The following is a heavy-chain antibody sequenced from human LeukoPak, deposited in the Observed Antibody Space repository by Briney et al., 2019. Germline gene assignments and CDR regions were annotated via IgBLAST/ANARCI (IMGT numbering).Heavy chain of an antibody. D-gene: IGHD3-10*02. V-gene: IGHV3-48*03. CDR3: AELGITMIGGV. J-gene: IGHJ6*04. CDR2: ISSSGSTI. CDR1: GFTFSSYE. Sequence: HPGGSLRLSCAASGFTFSSYEMNWVRQAPGKGLEWVSYISSSGSTIYYADSVRGRFTISRDNAKNSLYLQMNSLRAEDTAVYYCAELGITMIGGVWGKGTTVTISS.